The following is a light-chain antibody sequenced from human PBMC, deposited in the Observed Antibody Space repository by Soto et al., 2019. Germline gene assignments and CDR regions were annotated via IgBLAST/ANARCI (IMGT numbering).Light chain of an antibody. CDR3: SSYTTTNTLYV. CDR1: NSDVGAYNY. CDR2: EVF. Sequence: QSALTQPASVSGSPGQSITIPCTGTNSDVGAYNYVSWYQHHPGKAPKLMIYEVFIRPSGVSSRFSGSKSGSTASLTISGLLAEYEADYYCSSYTTTNTLYVFGTGTKVTVL. V-gene: IGLV2-14*01. J-gene: IGLJ1*01.